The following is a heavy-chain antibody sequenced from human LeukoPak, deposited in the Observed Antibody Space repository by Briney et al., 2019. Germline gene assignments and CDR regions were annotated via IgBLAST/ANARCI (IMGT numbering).Heavy chain of an antibody. CDR2: ISSGSSYI. Sequence: GGSLRLSCAASGFTFSTYNMNWVRQAPGKGLEWVSSISSGSSYIYYADSVKGRFTISRDNAKNSLYLQMNSLRAEDTAVYYCARDRTPGDAFDIWGQGTMVTVSS. CDR3: ARDRTPGDAFDI. V-gene: IGHV3-21*01. J-gene: IGHJ3*02. CDR1: GFTFSTYN.